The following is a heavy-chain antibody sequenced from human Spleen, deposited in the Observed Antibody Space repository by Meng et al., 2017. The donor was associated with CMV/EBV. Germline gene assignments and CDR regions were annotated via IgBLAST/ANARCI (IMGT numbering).Heavy chain of an antibody. CDR3: ATSRGLGAFDI. CDR1: GYTFIGYY. V-gene: IGHV1-2*02. Sequence: SVKVSCKASGYTFIGYYIHWVRQAPGQGLEWMGWINPNTGGTNYAQKFQGRVTMTRDTSITTAYMELSRLRSDDTAVYYCATSRGLGAFDIWGQGTMVTVSS. D-gene: IGHD3-10*01. CDR2: INPNTGGT. J-gene: IGHJ3*02.